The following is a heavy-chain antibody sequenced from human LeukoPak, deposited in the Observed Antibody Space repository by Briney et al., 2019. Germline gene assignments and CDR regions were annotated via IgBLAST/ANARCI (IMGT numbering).Heavy chain of an antibody. CDR3: ARDGAADTPFDY. D-gene: IGHD6-13*01. V-gene: IGHV1-46*01. CDR2: INPSGGST. Sequence: GASVNVSCKASGYTFTSYYMHWVRQAPGQGLEWMGIINPSGGSTSYAQKFQGRVTMTRDTSTSTVYMELSSLRSEDTAVYYCARDGAADTPFDYWGQGTLVTVSS. J-gene: IGHJ4*02. CDR1: GYTFTSYY.